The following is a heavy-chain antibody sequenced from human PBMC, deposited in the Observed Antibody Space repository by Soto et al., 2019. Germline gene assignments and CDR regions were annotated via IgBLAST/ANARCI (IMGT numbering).Heavy chain of an antibody. CDR1: GFTFSSYS. J-gene: IGHJ4*02. Sequence: GGYLRLSCAASGFTFSSYSMNWVRQAPGKGLEWVSSISSSSSYIYYADSVKGRFTISRDNAKNSLYLQMNSLRAEDTAVYYCATFFWSGYSPCSIDYRGPGILVT. CDR2: ISSSSSYI. D-gene: IGHD3-3*01. V-gene: IGHV3-21*01. CDR3: ATFFWSGYSPCSIDY.